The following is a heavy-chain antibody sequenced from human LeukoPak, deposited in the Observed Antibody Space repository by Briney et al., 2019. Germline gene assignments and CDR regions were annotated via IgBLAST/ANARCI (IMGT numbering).Heavy chain of an antibody. V-gene: IGHV4-59*01. CDR3: AREKITTGTTRGYYYYYGMDV. D-gene: IGHD1-1*01. Sequence: SETLSLTCTVSGGSISSYYWSWIRQPPGKGLEWIGYIYYSGSTNYNPSLKSRVTISVDTSKSQFSLKLSSVTAADTAVYYCAREKITTGTTRGYYYYYGMDVWGQGTTVTVSS. CDR1: GGSISSYY. CDR2: IYYSGST. J-gene: IGHJ6*02.